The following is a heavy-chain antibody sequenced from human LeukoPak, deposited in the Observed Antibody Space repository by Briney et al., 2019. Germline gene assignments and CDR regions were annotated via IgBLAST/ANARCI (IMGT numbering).Heavy chain of an antibody. CDR2: INHSGST. Sequence: SETLSLTCAVYGGSFSGYYWSWIRQPLGKGLEWIGEINHSGSTNYNPSLKSRVTISVDTSKNQFSLKLSSVTAADTAVYYCARGVSSYDILTGYQFDYWGQGTLVTVSS. CDR1: GGSFSGYY. V-gene: IGHV4-34*01. D-gene: IGHD3-9*01. J-gene: IGHJ4*02. CDR3: ARGVSSYDILTGYQFDY.